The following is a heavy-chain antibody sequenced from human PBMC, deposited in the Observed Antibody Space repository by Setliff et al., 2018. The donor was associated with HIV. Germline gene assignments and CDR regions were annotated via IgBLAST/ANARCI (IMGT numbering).Heavy chain of an antibody. CDR1: GFTFSSYW. J-gene: IGHJ6*03. CDR2: IKQDGTNK. CDR3: ARVVGYSGYDFGYMDV. D-gene: IGHD5-12*01. V-gene: IGHV3-7*01. Sequence: CAASGFTFSSYWMSWVRQAPGKGLEFMANIKQDGTNKYYADSAKGRFTISRDNAKSSLYLQMNSLRAEDTAVYYCARVVGYSGYDFGYMDVWGKGTTVTVSS.